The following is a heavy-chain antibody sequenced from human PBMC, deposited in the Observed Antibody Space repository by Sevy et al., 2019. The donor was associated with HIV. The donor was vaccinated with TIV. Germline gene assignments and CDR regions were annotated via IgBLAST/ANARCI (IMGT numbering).Heavy chain of an antibody. D-gene: IGHD2-2*01. J-gene: IGHJ4*02. Sequence: GGYLRLSCAASGFTFSNYAMSWVRQAPGKGLEWVSTFSFGCGKINYADSVKGRFTISRDNSKNTLYLQMNSLRAEVTALYYCAREGCSKPHDYWGQGTLVTVSS. CDR2: FSFGCGKI. CDR1: GFTFSNYA. V-gene: IGHV3-23*01. CDR3: AREGCSKPHDY.